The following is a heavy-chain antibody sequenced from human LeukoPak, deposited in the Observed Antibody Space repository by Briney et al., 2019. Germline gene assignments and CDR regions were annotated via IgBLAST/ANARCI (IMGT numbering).Heavy chain of an antibody. V-gene: IGHV3-21*01. CDR2: ISSSSSYI. CDR3: ARSRGDYVGRLFDY. Sequence: PGGSLRLSCAASGFTFSSYAMSWVRQAPGRGLEWVSSISSSSSYIYYADSVKGRFTISRDNAKNSLYLQMNSLRAEDTAVYYCARSRGDYVGRLFDYWGQGTLVTVSS. J-gene: IGHJ4*02. CDR1: GFTFSSYA. D-gene: IGHD4-17*01.